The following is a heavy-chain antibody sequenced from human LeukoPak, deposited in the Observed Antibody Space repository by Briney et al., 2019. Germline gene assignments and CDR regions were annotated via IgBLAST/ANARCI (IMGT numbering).Heavy chain of an antibody. D-gene: IGHD2-21*02. CDR3: ARDGSDWGYKWFDP. CDR2: ISSNSITI. V-gene: IGHV3-48*01. CDR1: GFTFSSYS. J-gene: IGHJ5*02. Sequence: GGSLRLSCAASGFTFSSYSMNWVRQAPGKGLEWVPYISSNSITIYYADSVKGRFTISRDNAKNSLYLQMNSLRAEDTAVYYCARDGSDWGYKWFDPWGQGTLVTVSS.